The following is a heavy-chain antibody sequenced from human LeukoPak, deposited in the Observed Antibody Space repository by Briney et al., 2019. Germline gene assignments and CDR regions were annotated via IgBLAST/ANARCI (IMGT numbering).Heavy chain of an antibody. CDR3: ARHPGNPMITINGAFDY. J-gene: IGHJ4*02. V-gene: IGHV4-39*01. Sequence: SETLSLTCTVSGGSISSSSFYWGWIRQPPGKGLEWLGSIYYSGTTSYNPSLNSGVTISVDTSKNQFSLKLNSVTAADTAIYYCARHPGNPMITINGAFDYWGQGTLVTVSS. CDR1: GGSISSSSFY. D-gene: IGHD3-16*01. CDR2: IYYSGTT.